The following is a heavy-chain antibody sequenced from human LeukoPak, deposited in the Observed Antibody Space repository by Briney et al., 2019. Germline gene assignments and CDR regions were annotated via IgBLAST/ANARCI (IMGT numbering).Heavy chain of an antibody. V-gene: IGHV3-33*01. CDR2: IWDDGSNK. J-gene: IGHJ4*02. CDR1: GFTFSSYG. Sequence: AGRSLRLSCAASGFTFSSYGMHWVRQAPGKGLEWVAVIWDDGSNKYYADSVKGRFTISRDNSKNTLYLQMNSLRAEDTAVYYCARDHLGLTGTSYYFDYWGQGTLVTVSS. CDR3: ARDHLGLTGTSYYFDY. D-gene: IGHD1-7*01.